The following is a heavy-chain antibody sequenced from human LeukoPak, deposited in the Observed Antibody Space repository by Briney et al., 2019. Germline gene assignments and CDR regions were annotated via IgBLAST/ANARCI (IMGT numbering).Heavy chain of an antibody. CDR3: ARAGYSYGYSAFDI. CDR1: GFTFSSYS. Sequence: GGSLRLSCAASGFTFSSYSMNWVRQAPGKGLEWVSSISSSSSYIYYADSVKGQFTISRDNAKNSLYLQMNSLRAEDTAVYYCARAGYSYGYSAFDIWGQGTMVTVSS. CDR2: ISSSSSYI. D-gene: IGHD5-18*01. V-gene: IGHV3-21*01. J-gene: IGHJ3*02.